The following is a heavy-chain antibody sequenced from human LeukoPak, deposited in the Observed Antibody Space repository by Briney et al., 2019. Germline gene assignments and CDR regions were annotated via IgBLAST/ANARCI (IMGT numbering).Heavy chain of an antibody. D-gene: IGHD5-24*01. J-gene: IGHJ3*02. CDR3: ARDVMATNAFDI. V-gene: IGHV3-30*03. Sequence: GGSLRLSCAASGFTFSSYGMHWVRQAPGKGLEWVAVISYDGSNKYYADSVKGRFTTSRDNSKNTLYLQMNSLRAEDTAVYYCARDVMATNAFDIWGQGTMVTVSS. CDR1: GFTFSSYG. CDR2: ISYDGSNK.